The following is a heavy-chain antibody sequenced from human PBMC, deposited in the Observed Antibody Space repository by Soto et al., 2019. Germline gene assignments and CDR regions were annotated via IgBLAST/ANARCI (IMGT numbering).Heavy chain of an antibody. Sequence: QVQLVESGGGVVQPGRSLRLSCAASGFTFSSYGMHWVRQAPGKGLEWVAVIWYDGSNKYYADSVKGRFTISRDNSKNTLYLQMNSLRAEDTAVYYCASVKHGSGSPIDYWGQGTLVTVSS. CDR2: IWYDGSNK. D-gene: IGHD3-10*01. CDR1: GFTFSSYG. V-gene: IGHV3-33*01. J-gene: IGHJ4*02. CDR3: ASVKHGSGSPIDY.